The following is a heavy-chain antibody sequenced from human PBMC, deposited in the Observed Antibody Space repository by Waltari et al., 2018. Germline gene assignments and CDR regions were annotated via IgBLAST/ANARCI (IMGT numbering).Heavy chain of an antibody. V-gene: IGHV1-2*02. J-gene: IGHJ4*02. CDR2: INPNSGGT. Sequence: QVQLVQSGAAVKKPGASVKVSCKASGYTFPGYYLHWVRQAPGQGLEWMGWINPNSGGTNYAQKFQGRVTMTRDTSISTAYMELSRLRSDDTAVYYCAREDSSGWYGEYWGQGTLVTVSS. CDR1: GYTFPGYY. D-gene: IGHD6-19*01. CDR3: AREDSSGWYGEY.